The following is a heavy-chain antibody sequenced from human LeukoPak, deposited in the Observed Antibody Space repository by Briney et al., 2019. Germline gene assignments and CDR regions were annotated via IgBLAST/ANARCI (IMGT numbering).Heavy chain of an antibody. CDR3: ARDSPPDGATVTIAYYYFDY. J-gene: IGHJ4*02. CDR1: GGSISSGGYS. D-gene: IGHD4-17*01. CDR2: IYHSGST. Sequence: SETLSLTCAVSGGSISSGGYSWSWIRQPPGKGLEWIGYIYHSGSTYYNPSLKSRVTISVDRSKNQFSLKLSSVTAADTAVYYCARDSPPDGATVTIAYYYFDYWGQGTLVTVSS. V-gene: IGHV4-30-2*01.